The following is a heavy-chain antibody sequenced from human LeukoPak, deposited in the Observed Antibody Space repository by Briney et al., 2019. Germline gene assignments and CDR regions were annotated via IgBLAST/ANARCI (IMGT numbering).Heavy chain of an antibody. Sequence: GASVKVSCKASGYTFTSYGISWVRQAPGRGLEWMGWISAYNGDTNYAQTFQGRVTLTTDTSTSTAYMELTSLRSGDTAVYYCARGMEIAASNWFDPWGQGTLVTVSS. CDR1: GYTFTSYG. D-gene: IGHD6-25*01. CDR2: ISAYNGDT. CDR3: ARGMEIAASNWFDP. J-gene: IGHJ5*02. V-gene: IGHV1-18*01.